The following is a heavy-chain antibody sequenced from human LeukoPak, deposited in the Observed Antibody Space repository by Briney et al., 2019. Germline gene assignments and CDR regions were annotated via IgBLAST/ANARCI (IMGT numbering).Heavy chain of an antibody. V-gene: IGHV1-8*01. Sequence: GASVKVSCKASGYTFTSYDINWVRQATGQGLEWMGWMNPNSGNTGYAQKFQGRVTLTRNTSISTAYMELSSLRSEDTAVYYCAREASVYDSSGYYDAFDIWGQGTMVTVSS. J-gene: IGHJ3*02. CDR1: GYTFTSYD. CDR2: MNPNSGNT. CDR3: AREASVYDSSGYYDAFDI. D-gene: IGHD3-22*01.